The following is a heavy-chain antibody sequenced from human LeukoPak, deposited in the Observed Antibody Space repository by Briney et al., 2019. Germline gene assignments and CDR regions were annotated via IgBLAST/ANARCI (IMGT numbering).Heavy chain of an antibody. J-gene: IGHJ4*02. CDR2: INHSGST. CDR1: GFTFSSYS. D-gene: IGHD3-3*01. CDR3: ARGYDFWSGYPPGRFDY. V-gene: IGHV4-34*01. Sequence: GSLRLSCAASGFTFSSYSMNWVRQAPGKGLEWIGEINHSGSTNYNPSLKSRVTISVDTSKNQFSLKLSSVTAADTAVYYCARGYDFWSGYPPGRFDYWGQGTLVTVSS.